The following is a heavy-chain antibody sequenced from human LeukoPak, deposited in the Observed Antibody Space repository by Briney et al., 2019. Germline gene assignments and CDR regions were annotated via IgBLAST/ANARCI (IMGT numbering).Heavy chain of an antibody. CDR2: TSYDGSNK. V-gene: IGHV3-30-3*01. D-gene: IGHD6-19*01. CDR3: VKDRSSYFDY. CDR1: GFTFSSYS. Sequence: SGGSLRLSCAASGFTFSSYSMHWVRQAPGKGLEWVALTSYDGSNKYYADSVKGRFTISRDNSKNTVYLQMNSLRAEDTAVYHCVKDRSSYFDYWGQGTLVTVSS. J-gene: IGHJ4*02.